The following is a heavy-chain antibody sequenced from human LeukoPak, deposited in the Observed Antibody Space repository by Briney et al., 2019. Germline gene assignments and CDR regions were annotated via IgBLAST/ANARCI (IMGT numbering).Heavy chain of an antibody. Sequence: GGSLRLSCAASGFTFSNYGMHWVRQAPGKGLEGVAVIWYDGSNKYYADSVKGRFTISRDNSKNTLYLQMNSLRAEDTAVYYCARANLGYCSGGSCYSSAEYFQHWGQGTLVTVSS. J-gene: IGHJ1*01. V-gene: IGHV3-33*01. CDR1: GFTFSNYG. D-gene: IGHD2-15*01. CDR3: ARANLGYCSGGSCYSSAEYFQH. CDR2: IWYDGSNK.